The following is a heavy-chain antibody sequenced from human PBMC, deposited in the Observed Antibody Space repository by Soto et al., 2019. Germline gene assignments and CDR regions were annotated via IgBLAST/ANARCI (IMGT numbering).Heavy chain of an antibody. V-gene: IGHV4-34*01. CDR1: GLSFSGYY. J-gene: IGHJ4*02. CDR2: INHSGST. D-gene: IGHD6-6*01. Sequence: SETLSLTCAFYGLSFSGYYWSWIRQPPGKGLEWIGEINHSGSTNYNPSLKSRVTISVDTSKNQFSLKLSSVTAADTAVYYCARSPSSSSYYFDYWGQGTLVTVSS. CDR3: ARSPSSSSYYFDY.